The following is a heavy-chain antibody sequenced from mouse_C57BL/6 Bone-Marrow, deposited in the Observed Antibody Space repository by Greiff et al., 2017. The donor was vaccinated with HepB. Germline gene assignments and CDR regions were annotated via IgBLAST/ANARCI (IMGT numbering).Heavy chain of an antibody. Sequence: QVHVKQPGAELVKPGASVKLSCKASGYTFTSYWMQWVKQRPGQGLEWIGEIDPSDSYTNYNQKFKGKATLTVDTSSSTAYMQLSSLTSEDSAVYYCARVTYGYDGGYYAMDYWGQGTSVTVSS. CDR2: IDPSDSYT. V-gene: IGHV1-50*01. D-gene: IGHD2-2*01. J-gene: IGHJ4*01. CDR1: GYTFTSYW. CDR3: ARVTYGYDGGYYAMDY.